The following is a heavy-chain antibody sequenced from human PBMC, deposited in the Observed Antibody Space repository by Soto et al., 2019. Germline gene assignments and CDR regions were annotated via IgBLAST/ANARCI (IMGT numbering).Heavy chain of an antibody. CDR3: ARTDRDFYGMDV. J-gene: IGHJ6*02. V-gene: IGHV3-13*05. CDR1: GFTFRNYD. Sequence: EVQLVESGGGLVQPGGSLRLSCEASGFTFRNYDMHWVRQGTGKGLEWVSGISAAGDPDYADSVEGRFTISRENAKNSFFLQMNSLRVGDTAVHYCARTDRDFYGMDVWGQGTTVIVSS. CDR2: ISAAGDP.